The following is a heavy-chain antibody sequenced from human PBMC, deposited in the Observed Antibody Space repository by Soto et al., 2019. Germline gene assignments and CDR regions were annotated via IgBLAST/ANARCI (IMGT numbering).Heavy chain of an antibody. CDR3: ATPTPLRGAMITNINFDF. J-gene: IGHJ4*02. Sequence: ASVKVSCKASGYTFTGYYMHWVRQAPGQGLEWMGWINPNSGGTNYAQKFQGWVTMTRDTSISTAYMELRGLKSDDTAVYYCATPTPLRGAMITNINFDFWGQGTPVTVSS. D-gene: IGHD3-10*01. CDR2: INPNSGGT. CDR1: GYTFTGYY. V-gene: IGHV1-2*04.